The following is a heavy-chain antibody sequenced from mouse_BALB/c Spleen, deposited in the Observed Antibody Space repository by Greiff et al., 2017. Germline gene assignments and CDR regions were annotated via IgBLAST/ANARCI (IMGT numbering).Heavy chain of an antibody. Sequence: EVQGVESGGGLVKPGGSLKLSCAASGFTFSSYAMSWVRQTPEKRLEWVATISSGGSYTYYPDSVKGRFTISRDNAKNTLYLQMSSLRSEDTAMYYCARHKGSTMITTGFAYWGQGTLVTVSA. D-gene: IGHD2-4*01. V-gene: IGHV5-9-3*01. CDR3: ARHKGSTMITTGFAY. J-gene: IGHJ3*01. CDR1: GFTFSSYA. CDR2: ISSGGSYT.